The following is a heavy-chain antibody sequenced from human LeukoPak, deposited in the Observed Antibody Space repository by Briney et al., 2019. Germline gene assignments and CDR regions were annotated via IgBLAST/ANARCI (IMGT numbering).Heavy chain of an antibody. CDR2: IYYSGST. J-gene: IGHJ4*02. CDR1: GGSISSGGYY. Sequence: SETLSLTCTVSGGSISSGGYYWSWIRQPPGKGLEWIGYIYYSGSTNYNPSLKSRVTISVDTSKNQFSLKLSSVTAADTAVYYCASTDTAMVHYFDYWGQGTLVTVSS. V-gene: IGHV4-61*08. D-gene: IGHD5-18*01. CDR3: ASTDTAMVHYFDY.